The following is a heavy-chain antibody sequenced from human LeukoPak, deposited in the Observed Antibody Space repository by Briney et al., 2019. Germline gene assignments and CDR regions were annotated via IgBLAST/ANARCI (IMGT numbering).Heavy chain of an antibody. CDR2: ISSSSSTI. V-gene: IGHV3-48*01. J-gene: IGHJ6*03. Sequence: GGSLRLSCAASGFTFSSYSMLWVRQAPGKGLEWVSYISSSSSTIYYADSVKGRFTISRDNAKNSLYLQMNSLRAEDTAVYYCARVHYDYVWGSSYYMDVWGKGTTVTVSS. D-gene: IGHD3-16*01. CDR1: GFTFSSYS. CDR3: ARVHYDYVWGSSYYMDV.